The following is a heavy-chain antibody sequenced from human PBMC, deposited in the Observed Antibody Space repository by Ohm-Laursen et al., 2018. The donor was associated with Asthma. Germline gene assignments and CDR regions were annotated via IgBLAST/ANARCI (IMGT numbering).Heavy chain of an antibody. CDR2: IYYSGSS. J-gene: IGHJ6*02. D-gene: IGHD3-16*01. V-gene: IGHV4-30-4*08. CDR3: ARGGGYYYGMDV. CDR1: GGSISSGGYY. Sequence: TLSRTCTVSGGSISSGGYYWSWIRQHPGKGLEWIGYIYYSGSSYYNPSLKSRVTISVDTSKNQFSLKLSSVTAADTAVYYCARGGGYYYGMDVWGQGTTVTVSS.